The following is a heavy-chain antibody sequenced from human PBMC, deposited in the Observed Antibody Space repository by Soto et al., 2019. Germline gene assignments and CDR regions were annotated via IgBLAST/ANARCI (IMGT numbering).Heavy chain of an antibody. V-gene: IGHV4-39*01. J-gene: IGHJ4*02. CDR3: ARLRKLIAVASIDC. CDR2: IYYSGRP. CDR1: GGSIDSGNFY. D-gene: IGHD6-19*01. Sequence: SETLSLTCTVSGGSIDSGNFYWGWIRQPPGKGLEWIGTIYYSGRPFHNPSLKSRVTISVDTSKNQFSLKLYSVTAADTAVYYCARLRKLIAVASIDCWGQGTLVTVSS.